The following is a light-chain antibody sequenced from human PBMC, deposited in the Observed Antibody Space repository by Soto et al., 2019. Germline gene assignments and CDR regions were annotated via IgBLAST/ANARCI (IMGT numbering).Light chain of an antibody. CDR3: QQYAGAPRT. CDR1: QSVSSSY. J-gene: IGKJ1*01. CDR2: SAS. Sequence: ESVLTQSPGTLSLSPGERATLSCRASQSVSSSYLAWYQQKSGQAPRLLIYSASRRATGIPDRFTGSGSGTDFTLTINRVEPEDFAVYFCQQYAGAPRTFGEG. V-gene: IGKV3-20*01.